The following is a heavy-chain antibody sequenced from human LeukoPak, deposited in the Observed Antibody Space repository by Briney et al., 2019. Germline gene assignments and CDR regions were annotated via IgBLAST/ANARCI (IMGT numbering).Heavy chain of an antibody. J-gene: IGHJ4*02. Sequence: ASVKVSCKASGYTFTSYDINWVRQATGQGLEWMGWMNPNSGNTGYAQKFQGRVTMTRNTSISTAYMELSSLRSEDTAVYYCARGPVNYYGSGSHFDYWGQGTLVTVSS. CDR3: ARGPVNYYGSGSHFDY. V-gene: IGHV1-8*01. CDR2: MNPNSGNT. D-gene: IGHD3-10*01. CDR1: GYTFTSYD.